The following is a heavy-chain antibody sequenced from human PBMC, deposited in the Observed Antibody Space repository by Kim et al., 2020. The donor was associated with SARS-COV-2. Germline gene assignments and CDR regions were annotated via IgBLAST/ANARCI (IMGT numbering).Heavy chain of an antibody. Sequence: GESLKISCKGSGYSFTSYWIGWVRQMPGKGLEWMGIIYPGDSDTRYSPSFQGQVTISADKSISTAYLQWSSLKASDTAMYYCARGLWFGESNTGLDYWGQGTLVTVSS. CDR1: GYSFTSYW. J-gene: IGHJ4*02. CDR3: ARGLWFGESNTGLDY. D-gene: IGHD3-10*01. CDR2: IYPGDSDT. V-gene: IGHV5-51*01.